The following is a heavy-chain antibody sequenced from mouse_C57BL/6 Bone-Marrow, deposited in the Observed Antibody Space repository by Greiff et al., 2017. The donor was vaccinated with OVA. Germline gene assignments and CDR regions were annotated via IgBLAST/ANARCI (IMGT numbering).Heavy chain of an antibody. Sequence: VQLQQPGAELVKPGASVKLSCKASGYTFTSYWMHWVKQRPGQGLEWIGMIHPNSGSTNYNEKFKSKATLTVDKSSSTAYMQLSGLTSEDSAVYYCARWYYGSSSWYFDVWGTGTTVTDSS. D-gene: IGHD1-1*01. CDR2: IHPNSGST. CDR1: GYTFTSYW. CDR3: ARWYYGSSSWYFDV. J-gene: IGHJ1*03. V-gene: IGHV1-64*01.